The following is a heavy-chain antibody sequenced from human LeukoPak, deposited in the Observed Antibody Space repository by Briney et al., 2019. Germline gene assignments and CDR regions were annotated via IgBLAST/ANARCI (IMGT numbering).Heavy chain of an antibody. D-gene: IGHD1-26*01. V-gene: IGHV2-5*02. CDR2: IYWDDDK. J-gene: IGHJ4*02. CDR3: ARRIVGTTTHYFDY. CDR1: GFSLSTSGVG. Sequence: SGPTLVKPTQTLTLTCTFSGFSLSTSGVGVGWIRQPPGKALEWLAVIYWDDDKRYSPSLKTRLTITKDTSKNQVVLTMTNMDPVDTATYYCARRIVGTTTHYFDYWGQGTLVTVSS.